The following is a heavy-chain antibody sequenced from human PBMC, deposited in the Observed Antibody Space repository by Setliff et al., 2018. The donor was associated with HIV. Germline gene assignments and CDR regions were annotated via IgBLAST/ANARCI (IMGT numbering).Heavy chain of an antibody. CDR2: ISGSGGST. Sequence: GGSLRLSCVVSGFTTFNPVWMGWVRQAPGKGLEWVSAISGSGGSTYYADSVKGRFTISRDNSKNTLYLQMNSLRAEDTAVYYCAKHLAELLWFGELFGYWGQGTLVTVSS. J-gene: IGHJ4*02. V-gene: IGHV3-23*01. CDR1: GFTTFNPV. D-gene: IGHD3-10*01. CDR3: AKHLAELLWFGELFGY.